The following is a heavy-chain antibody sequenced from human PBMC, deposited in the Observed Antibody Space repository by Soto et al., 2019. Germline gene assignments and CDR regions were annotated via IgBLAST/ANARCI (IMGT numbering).Heavy chain of an antibody. V-gene: IGHV1-8*01. J-gene: IGHJ4*02. D-gene: IGHD6-25*01. CDR1: GYTFATHD. CDR3: ARRKERSGPYYLDY. CDR2: MNPNTGNT. Sequence: ASVKVSCKASGYTFATHDFAWVRQATGQGLEWMGWMNPNTGNTGYAQPFRGRITMTRNTSITTAYMELSSLTSEDTAVYFCARRKERSGPYYLDYWGQGTLGTVSS.